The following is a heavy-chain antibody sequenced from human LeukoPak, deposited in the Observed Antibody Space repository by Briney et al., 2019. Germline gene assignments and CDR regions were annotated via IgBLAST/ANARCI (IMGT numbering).Heavy chain of an antibody. CDR3: GALIAAAGWYFDY. J-gene: IGHJ4*02. Sequence: PSETLSLTCTVSGGSISSYYWSWIRQPPGKGLEWIGYIYYSGGTNYNPSLKSRVTISVDTSKNQFSLKPSSVTAADTAVYYCGALIAAAGWYFDYWGQGTLVTVSS. D-gene: IGHD6-13*01. CDR2: IYYSGGT. CDR1: GGSISSYY. V-gene: IGHV4-59*01.